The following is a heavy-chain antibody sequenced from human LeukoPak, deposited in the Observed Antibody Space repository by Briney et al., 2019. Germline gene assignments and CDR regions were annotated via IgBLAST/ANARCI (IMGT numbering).Heavy chain of an antibody. J-gene: IGHJ5*02. Sequence: SETLSLTCAVYGGSFSGYYWSWIRQPPGKGLEWIGEINHSGSTNYNPSLKSRVTISVDTSKNQFSLKLSSVTAADTAVYYCARHARDCSSTSCYVIWFDPWGQGTLVTVSS. V-gene: IGHV4-34*01. D-gene: IGHD2-2*01. CDR3: ARHARDCSSTSCYVIWFDP. CDR1: GGSFSGYY. CDR2: INHSGST.